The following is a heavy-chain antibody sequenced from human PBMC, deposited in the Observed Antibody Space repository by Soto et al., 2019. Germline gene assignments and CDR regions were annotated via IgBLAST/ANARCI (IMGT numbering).Heavy chain of an antibody. CDR1: GFTFSNYA. V-gene: IGHV3-23*01. Sequence: EVQLWESGGGLVQPGGSLRLSCAASGFTFSNYAMSWVRQAPGKGLEWVSAISGSGGWTYYADSVKGRFTIPRDNSKNTLYLQMSSLRAEDTAVYYCAKSQALAGRSYFYYGIDVWGQGTTVTVSS. CDR3: AKSQALAGRSYFYYGIDV. CDR2: ISGSGGWT. J-gene: IGHJ6*02. D-gene: IGHD6-19*01.